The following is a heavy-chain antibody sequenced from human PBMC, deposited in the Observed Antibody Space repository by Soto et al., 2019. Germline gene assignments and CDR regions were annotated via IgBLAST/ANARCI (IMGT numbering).Heavy chain of an antibody. CDR2: ISYDGSNK. J-gene: IGHJ4*02. CDR3: ARDSGRYFDWPQVGYFDY. Sequence: QVQLVESGGGVVQPGRSLRLSCAASGFTFSSYAMHWVRQAPGKGLEWVAVISYDGSNKYYADSVKGRFTISRDNSKNTLYLQMNSLRAEDTAVYYCARDSGRYFDWPQVGYFDYWGQGTLVTVSS. V-gene: IGHV3-30-3*01. CDR1: GFTFSSYA. D-gene: IGHD3-9*01.